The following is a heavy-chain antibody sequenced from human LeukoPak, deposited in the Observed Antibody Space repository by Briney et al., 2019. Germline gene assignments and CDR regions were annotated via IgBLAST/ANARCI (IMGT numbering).Heavy chain of an antibody. CDR1: GYSFTNYW. Sequence: GESLKISCKGSGYSFTNYWIGWVRQMPGKDLEWMGIIDPGDSDTRYSPSFQGQVTISADKSISTAYLQWSSLKASDTAMYYCARQIAVAGNFYFDYWGQGTLVTVSS. V-gene: IGHV5-51*01. J-gene: IGHJ4*02. CDR2: IDPGDSDT. D-gene: IGHD6-19*01. CDR3: ARQIAVAGNFYFDY.